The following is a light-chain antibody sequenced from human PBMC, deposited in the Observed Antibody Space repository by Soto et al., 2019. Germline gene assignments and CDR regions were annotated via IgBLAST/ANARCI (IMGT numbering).Light chain of an antibody. J-gene: IGKJ1*01. CDR2: AAS. CDR3: QQSYSSARA. Sequence: DIQMTQSPPSLSASVGDRVTITCRASQSISSYLNWYQQKPGKAPKLLIYAASSLQSGVPSRFSGSGSGTDFTLTISSLQNEDFATYYCQQSYSSARAFGQGTKVEI. CDR1: QSISSY. V-gene: IGKV1-39*01.